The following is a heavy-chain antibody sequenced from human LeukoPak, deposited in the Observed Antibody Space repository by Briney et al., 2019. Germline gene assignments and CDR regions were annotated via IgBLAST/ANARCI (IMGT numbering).Heavy chain of an antibody. V-gene: IGHV3-20*04. J-gene: IGHJ3*02. CDR3: ARGKSAYYGSGSYHGAFDI. CDR1: GFTFSSYS. D-gene: IGHD3-10*01. Sequence: PGGSLRLSCAASGFTFSSYSMNWVRQAPGKGLEWVSGINWNGGSTGYADSVKGRFTISRDNAKNSLYLQMNSLRAEDTALYYCARGKSAYYGSGSYHGAFDIWGQGTMVTVSS. CDR2: INWNGGST.